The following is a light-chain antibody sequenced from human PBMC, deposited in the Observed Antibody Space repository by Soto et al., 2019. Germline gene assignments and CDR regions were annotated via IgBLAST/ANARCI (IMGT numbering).Light chain of an antibody. Sequence: EVVITQSPATVSVSPGERATLSCRASQSVSSNLAWYQQKPGQAPRLLIYGASTRATGIPARFSGSGSGTEFTLTISSLQSEDFAVYYCQQYGSSGAFGQGTKVDIK. CDR1: QSVSSN. CDR3: QQYGSSGA. J-gene: IGKJ1*01. V-gene: IGKV3-15*01. CDR2: GAS.